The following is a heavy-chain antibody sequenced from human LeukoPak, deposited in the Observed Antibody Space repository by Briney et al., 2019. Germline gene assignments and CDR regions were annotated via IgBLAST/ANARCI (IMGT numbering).Heavy chain of an antibody. D-gene: IGHD1-26*01. CDR3: AKAHGGSYHSGID. V-gene: IGHV3-23*01. CDR1: GFTFTSYA. Sequence: GGCLRLSCAASGFTFTSYAMNWVRQAPGKGLEWVSGISGSGDSTYYADSVKGRFTISRDNSKNTLYLQLNSLRVEDTAEYYCAKAHGGSYHSGIDWGQGTLVIVSS. CDR2: ISGSGDST. J-gene: IGHJ4*02.